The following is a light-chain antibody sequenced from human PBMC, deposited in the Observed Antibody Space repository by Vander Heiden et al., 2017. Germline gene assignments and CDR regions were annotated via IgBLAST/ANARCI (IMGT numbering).Light chain of an antibody. CDR2: WAS. Sequence: SLGERATINCKSSQSVLYSPNNKNYLAWYQQKPGQPPKLLIYWASTRESGVPDRFSGSGSGTDFTLTISSLQAEDVAVYFCQQYSSTPRTFGQGTKVEIK. J-gene: IGKJ1*01. CDR1: QSVLYSPNNKNY. CDR3: QQYSSTPRT. V-gene: IGKV4-1*01.